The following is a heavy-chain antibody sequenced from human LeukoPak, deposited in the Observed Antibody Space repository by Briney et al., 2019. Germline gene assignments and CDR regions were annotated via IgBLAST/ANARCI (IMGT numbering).Heavy chain of an antibody. CDR2: IYTSGST. V-gene: IGHV4-4*07. CDR3: ATSAPRDYYGSGTQSIGAFDS. J-gene: IGHJ3*02. D-gene: IGHD3-10*01. CDR1: GASISSYY. Sequence: SETLSLTCTVSGASISSYYWSWIRQPAGKGLEWIGRIYTSGSTNYNPSLKRRVTMSVDTSKNQFSLKLSSVTAADTAVYYCATSAPRDYYGSGTQSIGAFDSGGQGTMVTVSA.